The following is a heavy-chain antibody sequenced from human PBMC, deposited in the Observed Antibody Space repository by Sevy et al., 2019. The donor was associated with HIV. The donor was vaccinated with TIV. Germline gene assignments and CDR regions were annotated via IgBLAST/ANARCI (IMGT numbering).Heavy chain of an antibody. J-gene: IGHJ4*02. D-gene: IGHD6-13*01. CDR1: GFTFSSYG. CDR3: TKMSSSIDY. Sequence: GGCLRLSCAASGFTFSSYGMHWVRQAPGKGLEWVAVISYDGSNKYYADSVKGRFTISRDNSKNTLYLQMNSLRAEDTAVYYCTKMSSSIDYWGQGTLVTVSS. V-gene: IGHV3-30*18. CDR2: ISYDGSNK.